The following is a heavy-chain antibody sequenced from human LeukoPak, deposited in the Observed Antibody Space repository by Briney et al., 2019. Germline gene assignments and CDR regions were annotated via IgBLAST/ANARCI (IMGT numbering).Heavy chain of an antibody. D-gene: IGHD3-10*01. V-gene: IGHV4-59*01. CDR3: ARSITMVRGVIYSRYNWFDP. CDR2: IYYSGST. CDR1: GGSFSSYY. J-gene: IGHJ5*02. Sequence: SETLSLTCTVSGGSFSSYYWSWIRQPPGKGLEWIGYIYYSGSTNYNPSLKSRGTISVDTSKNQFSLKLSSVTAADTAVYYCARSITMVRGVIYSRYNWFDPWGQGTLVTVSS.